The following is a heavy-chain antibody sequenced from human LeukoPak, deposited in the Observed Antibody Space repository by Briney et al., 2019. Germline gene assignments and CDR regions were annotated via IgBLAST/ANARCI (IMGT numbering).Heavy chain of an antibody. V-gene: IGHV3-21*01. CDR3: AKAYYDSSGYSYYFDY. J-gene: IGHJ4*02. CDR1: GFPFSAYS. D-gene: IGHD3-22*01. CDR2: ISGSSTYM. Sequence: GGSLRLSCAASGFPFSAYSMNWVRQAPGKGLEWVSSISGSSTYMYYAGSVKGRFTISRDNAKNSLYLQMNSLRDEDTAVYYCAKAYYDSSGYSYYFDYWGRGTLVTVSS.